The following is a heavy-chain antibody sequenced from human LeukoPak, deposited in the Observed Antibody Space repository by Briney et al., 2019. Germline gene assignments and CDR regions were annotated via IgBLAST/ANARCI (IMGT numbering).Heavy chain of an antibody. J-gene: IGHJ4*02. CDR3: ARRYYDSSGYYYLDY. CDR2: INPSGGST. D-gene: IGHD3-22*01. CDR1: GYTFTSYY. V-gene: IGHV1-46*01. Sequence: GASVKVSCKASGYTFTSYYMHWVRQAPGQGLEWMGIINPSGGSTSYAQKFQGRVTMTRDTSTSTVYMELSSLRSEDTAAYYCARRYYDSSGYYYLDYWGQGTLVTVSS.